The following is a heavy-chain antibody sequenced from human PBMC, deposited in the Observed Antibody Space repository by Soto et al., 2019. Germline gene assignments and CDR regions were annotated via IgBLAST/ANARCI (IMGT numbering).Heavy chain of an antibody. Sequence: QVQLVQAGAEVKKPGASVKVSCKASGYTFTSYGISWVRQAPGQGLEWMRWINVYNGNTSYAQKLQGRVTMTTDTSTSTAYLDLRGVRSDDTAVYFCARDTSRGESEYWGPGRRVSVSS. V-gene: IGHV1-18*01. D-gene: IGHD3-10*01. CDR3: ARDTSRGESEY. CDR2: INVYNGNT. J-gene: IGHJ4*02. CDR1: GYTFTSYG.